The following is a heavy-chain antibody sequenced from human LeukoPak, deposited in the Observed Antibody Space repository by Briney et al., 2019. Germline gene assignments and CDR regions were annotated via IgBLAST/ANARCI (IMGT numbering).Heavy chain of an antibody. Sequence: KPSETLSLTCAVYGGSFSGYYWSWIRQPPGKGLEWIGEINHSGSTNYNPPLKSRVTISVDTSKNQFSLKLSSVTAADTAVYYCARWAAVADPFAFDYWGQGTLVTVSS. CDR3: ARWAAVADPFAFDY. CDR2: INHSGST. V-gene: IGHV4-34*01. J-gene: IGHJ4*02. CDR1: GGSFSGYY. D-gene: IGHD6-19*01.